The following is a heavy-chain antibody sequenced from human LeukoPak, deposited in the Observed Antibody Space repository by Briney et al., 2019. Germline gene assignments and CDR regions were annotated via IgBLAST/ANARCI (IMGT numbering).Heavy chain of an antibody. Sequence: PSETLSLTCTVSGGSISSYYWSWIRQPPGKGLEWIGYIYYSGSTNYNPSLKSRVTISVDTSKNQFSLKLSSVTAADTAVYYCARATTTTYYYDSSGYPLDVWGKGTTVTVSS. CDR2: IYYSGST. CDR3: ARATTTTYYYDSSGYPLDV. CDR1: GGSISSYY. J-gene: IGHJ6*04. D-gene: IGHD3-22*01. V-gene: IGHV4-59*01.